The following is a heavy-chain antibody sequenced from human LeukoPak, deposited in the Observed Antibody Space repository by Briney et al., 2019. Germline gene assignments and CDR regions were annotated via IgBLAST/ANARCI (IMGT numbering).Heavy chain of an antibody. CDR3: ARGYYYDSSGYGSDY. Sequence: ASVKVSCKASGYTFTGYYMHWVRQAPGQGLEWMGWINPNSGGTNYAQKFQGRVTMTRDTSISTAYMELSRLRSDDTAVYYCARGYYYDSSGYGSDYWGQGTLVTVSS. J-gene: IGHJ4*02. CDR1: GYTFTGYY. V-gene: IGHV1-2*02. CDR2: INPNSGGT. D-gene: IGHD3-22*01.